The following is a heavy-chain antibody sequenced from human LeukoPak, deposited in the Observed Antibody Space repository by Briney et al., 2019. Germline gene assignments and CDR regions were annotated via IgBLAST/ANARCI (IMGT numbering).Heavy chain of an antibody. CDR1: GGSISSGSYY. J-gene: IGHJ3*02. V-gene: IGHV4-61*02. CDR3: ARADYYYDSSGYYYGAFDI. CDR2: IYTSGST. Sequence: SETLSLTCTVSGGSISSGSYYWSWIRQPAGKGLEWIGRIYTSGSTNYNPSLKSRVTISVDTSKNQFSLKLSSVTAADTAVYYCARADYYYDSSGYYYGAFDIWGQGTMVTVSS. D-gene: IGHD3-22*01.